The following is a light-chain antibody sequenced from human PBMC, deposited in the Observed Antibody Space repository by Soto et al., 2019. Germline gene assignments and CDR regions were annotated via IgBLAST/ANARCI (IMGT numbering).Light chain of an antibody. Sequence: QSALTQPPSASGSPGQSVTISCTGTSSDVGGYNYFSWYQQHPGKAPKLMISEVSKRPSGVPDRFSGSKSGNTASLTVSGLQAEDEADYYCSSYAGSNNLGVFGTGTKVTVL. CDR3: SSYAGSNNLGV. CDR2: EVS. CDR1: SSDVGGYNY. V-gene: IGLV2-8*01. J-gene: IGLJ1*01.